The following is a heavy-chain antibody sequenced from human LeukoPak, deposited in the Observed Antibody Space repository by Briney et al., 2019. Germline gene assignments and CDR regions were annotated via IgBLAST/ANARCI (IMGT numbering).Heavy chain of an antibody. V-gene: IGHV4-59*01. D-gene: IGHD3-10*01. CDR1: GGSISSYY. Sequence: SETLSLTCTVSGGSISSYYWSWIRQPPGEGLEWIGYIYYSGSTNYNPSLKSRVTISADTSKNQFSLKLSSVTAADTAVYYCARGEWFGPPGNYYYYYGMDVWGQGTTVTVSS. CDR3: ARGEWFGPPGNYYYYYGMDV. J-gene: IGHJ6*02. CDR2: IYYSGST.